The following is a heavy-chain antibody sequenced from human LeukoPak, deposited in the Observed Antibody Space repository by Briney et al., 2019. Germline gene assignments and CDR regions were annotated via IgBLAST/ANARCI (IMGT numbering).Heavy chain of an antibody. J-gene: IGHJ5*02. CDR3: ARRLPQGCSGGSCPINWFDP. Sequence: PSETLSLTCTVSGGSISSSSYYWGWIRQPPGKGLEWIGSIYYSGSTYYNPSLKSRVTISVDTSKNQFSLKLSSVTAADTAVYYCARRLPQGCSGGSCPINWFDPWGQGTLVTVSS. D-gene: IGHD2-15*01. V-gene: IGHV4-39*07. CDR1: GGSISSSSYY. CDR2: IYYSGST.